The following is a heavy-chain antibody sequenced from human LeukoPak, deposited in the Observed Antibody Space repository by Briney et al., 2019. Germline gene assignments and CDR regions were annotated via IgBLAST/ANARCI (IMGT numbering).Heavy chain of an antibody. CDR3: ASSGLTSVAFDY. J-gene: IGHJ4*02. V-gene: IGHV4-4*07. CDR2: IYSSGSA. D-gene: IGHD6-19*01. CDR1: GGSISSYY. Sequence: SETLSLTCTVSGGSISSYYWSWIRQPAGKGLEWVGRIYSSGSATYNPSLKSRVTMSVDTSKNHFSLKLRSVTAADPAVYYCASSGLTSVAFDYWGQGTLVTVSS.